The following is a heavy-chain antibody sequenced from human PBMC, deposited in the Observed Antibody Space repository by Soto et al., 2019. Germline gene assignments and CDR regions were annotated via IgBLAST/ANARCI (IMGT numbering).Heavy chain of an antibody. CDR2: INYSGST. V-gene: IGHV4-34*01. CDR1: GGSFSGYY. Sequence: QVQLQQWGAGLLKPSETLSLTCAVYGGSFSGYYWSWIRQPPGKGLEWIGEINYSGSTNYNPSLKSRVTISVDTSKNQFSLKLSSVTAADTAVYYCARGQRYCSSTSCYGSYYYYYMDVWGKGTTVTVSS. CDR3: ARGQRYCSSTSCYGSYYYYYMDV. J-gene: IGHJ6*03. D-gene: IGHD2-2*01.